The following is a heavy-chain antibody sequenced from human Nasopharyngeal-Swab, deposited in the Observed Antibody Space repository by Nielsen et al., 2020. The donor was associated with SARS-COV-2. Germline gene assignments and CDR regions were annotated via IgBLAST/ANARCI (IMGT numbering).Heavy chain of an antibody. Sequence: ASVKVSCKASGYTFTSYGISWVRQAPGQGLEWMGWISAYNGNTNYAQKLQGRVTITADESTSTAYMELSSLRSEDTAVYYCARDRRNWNEDYYYYYMDVWGKGTTVTVSS. CDR3: ARDRRNWNEDYYYYYMDV. CDR2: ISAYNGNT. V-gene: IGHV1-18*01. CDR1: GYTFTSYG. D-gene: IGHD1-1*01. J-gene: IGHJ6*03.